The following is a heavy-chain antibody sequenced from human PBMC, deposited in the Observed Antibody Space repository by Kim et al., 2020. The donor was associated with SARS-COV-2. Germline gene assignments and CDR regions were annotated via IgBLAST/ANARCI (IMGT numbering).Heavy chain of an antibody. Sequence: GGSLRLSCAASGFTFGGYAMHWVRQAPGKGLEWVSGVTCNSGTIAYADSVKGRFTISRDNAKNSLYLQMNSLRPEYTALYYCVKDKDSDGSCYPDYW. CDR1: GFTFGGYA. CDR3: VKDKDSDGSCYPDY. CDR2: VTCNSGTI. D-gene: IGHD3-22*01. V-gene: IGHV3-9*01. J-gene: IGHJ4*01.